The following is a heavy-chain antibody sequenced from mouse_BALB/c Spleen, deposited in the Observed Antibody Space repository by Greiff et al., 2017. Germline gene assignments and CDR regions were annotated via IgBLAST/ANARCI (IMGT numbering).Heavy chain of an antibody. CDR1: CYTFTSYD. CDR3: ARRTATFWYFDV. Sequence: VQLQQSGAELVKPGASVKLSCKASCYTFTSYDINWVRQRPEQGLEWIGWIFPGDGSTKYNEKFKGKATLTTDKSSSTAYMQLSRLTSEDSAVYFCARRTATFWYFDVWGAGTTVTVSS. CDR2: IFPGDGST. V-gene: IGHV1-85*01. J-gene: IGHJ1*01. D-gene: IGHD1-2*01.